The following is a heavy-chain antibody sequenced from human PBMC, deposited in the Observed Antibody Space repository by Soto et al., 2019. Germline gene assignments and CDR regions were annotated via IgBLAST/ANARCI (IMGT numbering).Heavy chain of an antibody. V-gene: IGHV4-30-4*01. CDR2: ISYSGST. J-gene: IGHJ1*01. CDR1: GDSVTSGDYY. D-gene: IGHD3-22*01. CDR3: ARGEYLERGGYYYFQH. Sequence: SETLSLTCSVSGDSVTSGDYYWTWVRQSPGKGLEWIGYISYSGSTAYNPSLSSRLTISLDTSKNHFSLKLHAATAADTAVYYWARGEYLERGGYYYFQHWGQGTPVTVSP.